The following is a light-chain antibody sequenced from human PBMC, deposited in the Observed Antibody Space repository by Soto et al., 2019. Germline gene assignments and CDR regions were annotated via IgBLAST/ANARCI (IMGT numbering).Light chain of an antibody. CDR2: AIS. CDR3: QQFGSSWWT. V-gene: IGKV3-20*01. CDR1: ETVYDRQ. J-gene: IGKJ1*01. Sequence: IVLTQSPGTLSASPGGRATLSCRSSETVYDRQLAWYQQRAGQAPRLLIYAISTRAAGIPDRFSGSGSGTDFTLTISRVEPADSAMYYCQQFGSSWWTFAQVTKVE.